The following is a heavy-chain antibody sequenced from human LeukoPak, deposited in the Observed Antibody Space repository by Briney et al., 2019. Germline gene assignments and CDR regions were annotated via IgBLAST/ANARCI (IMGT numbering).Heavy chain of an antibody. CDR1: GYTFTDYT. J-gene: IGHJ4*02. Sequence: ASVKLSCKAFGYTFTDYTMNWVRQAPGQGLEWMGWINTNTGNPTYAQGFTGRIVFSLDTSVSTGYLQISSLKAEDTAVYYCARARGRFYDSSGPKLDYWGQGTLVTVSS. D-gene: IGHD3-22*01. CDR3: ARARGRFYDSSGPKLDY. CDR2: INTNTGNP. V-gene: IGHV7-4-1*02.